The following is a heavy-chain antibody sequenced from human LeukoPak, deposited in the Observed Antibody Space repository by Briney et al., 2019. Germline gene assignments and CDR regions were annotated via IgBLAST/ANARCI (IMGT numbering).Heavy chain of an antibody. CDR3: AGRGYSYGPAYYYYYMDV. D-gene: IGHD5-18*01. J-gene: IGHJ6*03. CDR1: GFTVSSNY. CDR2: IYSGGST. V-gene: IGHV3-53*01. Sequence: PGGSLRLSCAASGFTVSSNYMSWVRQAPGKGLEWVSVIYSGGSTYYADSVKGRFTISRDNSKNTLYLQMNSLRAEDTAVYCCAGRGYSYGPAYYYYYMDVWGKGTTVTVSS.